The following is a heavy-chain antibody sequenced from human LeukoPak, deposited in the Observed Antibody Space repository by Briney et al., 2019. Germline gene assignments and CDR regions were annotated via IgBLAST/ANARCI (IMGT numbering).Heavy chain of an antibody. D-gene: IGHD4-17*01. CDR2: IRNSGNT. Sequence: SETLSLTCTVSGDSFSSSSHYWGWLRQPPGRGLEWIGSIRNSGNTYYSPSLKSRVTISVDTSKNQFSLKLSSVTATDTAVYYCARHVYGEYGPGDYWGQGILVTVSS. CDR1: GDSFSSSSHY. V-gene: IGHV4-39*01. CDR3: ARHVYGEYGPGDY. J-gene: IGHJ4*02.